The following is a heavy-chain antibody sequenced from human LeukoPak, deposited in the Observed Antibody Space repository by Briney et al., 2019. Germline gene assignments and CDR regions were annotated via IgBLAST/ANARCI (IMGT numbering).Heavy chain of an antibody. D-gene: IGHD4-23*01. Sequence: PGGSLRLSCAASGFVFNNYGIHWVRQAPGKGLKWVTFISLDGSNQFYADSVKGRFTISRDSSKNMVYLQLSGLRPEDTAIYYCARDPGGPDFFDFRGQGTLVTVSS. CDR2: ISLDGSNQ. V-gene: IGHV3-30*04. J-gene: IGHJ4*02. CDR3: ARDPGGPDFFDF. CDR1: GFVFNNYG.